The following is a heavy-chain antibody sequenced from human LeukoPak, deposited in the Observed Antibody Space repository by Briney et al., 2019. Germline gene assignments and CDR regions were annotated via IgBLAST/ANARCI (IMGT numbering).Heavy chain of an antibody. D-gene: IGHD3-22*01. CDR2: IKQDGSEK. Sequence: GGSLRLSCAASGFTFSSYWMSWVRQAPGKVLEWVANIKQDGSEKYYVDSVKGRFTISRDNAKNSLYLQMNSLGAEDTAVYYCARDMGWLSLVNYFDYWGQGTLVTVSS. CDR1: GFTFSSYW. CDR3: ARDMGWLSLVNYFDY. V-gene: IGHV3-7*01. J-gene: IGHJ4*02.